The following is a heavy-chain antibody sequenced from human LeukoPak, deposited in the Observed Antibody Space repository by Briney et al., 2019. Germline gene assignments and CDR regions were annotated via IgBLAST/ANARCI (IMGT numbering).Heavy chain of an antibody. CDR2: ISSSGSTI. CDR3: ARRGYYYGSGRQGWVDY. V-gene: IGHV3-11*01. CDR1: GFTFSDYY. Sequence: PGGSLRLSCAASGFTFSDYYMSWIRQAPGKGLEWGSYISSSGSTIYYAASVKGRFTISRDNAKNSLYLQMNSLRAEDTAVYYCARRGYYYGSGRQGWVDYWGQGTLVTVSS. J-gene: IGHJ4*02. D-gene: IGHD3-10*01.